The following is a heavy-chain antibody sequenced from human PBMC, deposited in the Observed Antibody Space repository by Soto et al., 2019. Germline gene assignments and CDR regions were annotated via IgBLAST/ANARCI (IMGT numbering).Heavy chain of an antibody. CDR2: IIPIFGTA. V-gene: IGHV1-69*01. Sequence: QVQLVQSGAEVKKPGSSVKVSCKASGGTFSSYSLNWVRQAPGQGLEWMGEIIPIFGTANYAQKFQGRVTITADESTSTAYMELSSLRSEDTAVYYCARDGGRHSGGIAYWGQGTLVTVSS. CDR3: ARDGGRHSGGIAY. D-gene: IGHD1-26*01. CDR1: GGTFSSYS. J-gene: IGHJ4*02.